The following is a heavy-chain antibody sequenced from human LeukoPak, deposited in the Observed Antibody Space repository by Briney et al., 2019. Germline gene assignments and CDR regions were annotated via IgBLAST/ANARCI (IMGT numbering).Heavy chain of an antibody. CDR2: INSDGTTT. J-gene: IGHJ4*02. CDR1: GFTFSTYY. V-gene: IGHV3-74*01. Sequence: PGGSLRLSCAASGFTFSTYYMHWVRQAPGKGLVWVSRINSDGTTTTYADSVRGRFTISRDNAKNSLYLQMNSLRAGDTAVYYCARETTMIVVVITSGLNYWGQGTLVAVSS. CDR3: ARETTMIVVVITSGLNY. D-gene: IGHD3-22*01.